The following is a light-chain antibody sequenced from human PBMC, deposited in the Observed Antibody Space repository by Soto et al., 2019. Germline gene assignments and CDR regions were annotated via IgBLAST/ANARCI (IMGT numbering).Light chain of an antibody. J-gene: IGLJ1*01. CDR3: SSYTRSSTSYV. CDR2: EVS. V-gene: IGLV2-14*01. CDR1: SSDVGGYNY. Sequence: QSALTQPASVSGSPGQSITISCTGTSSDVGGYNYVSWYQQHPGKAPKLMIYEVSNRPSGVSNRFSGSKSGNTASLTISALQAEDEADYYCSSYTRSSTSYVFGTGTKVTVL.